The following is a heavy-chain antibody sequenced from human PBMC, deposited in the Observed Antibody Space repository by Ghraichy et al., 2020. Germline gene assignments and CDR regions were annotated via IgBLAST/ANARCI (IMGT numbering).Heavy chain of an antibody. Sequence: SLRLSCAVSGFTVSTYSMSWVRQAPGKGLQWVSTIYDTGETYYADSVKGRFTISRDKSTNTLYLLMYSLRAEDTGVYYCARGVGPLDSWGQGTLVTVSS. D-gene: IGHD1-26*01. V-gene: IGHV3-53*01. J-gene: IGHJ4*02. CDR1: GFTVSTYS. CDR3: ARGVGPLDS. CDR2: IYDTGET.